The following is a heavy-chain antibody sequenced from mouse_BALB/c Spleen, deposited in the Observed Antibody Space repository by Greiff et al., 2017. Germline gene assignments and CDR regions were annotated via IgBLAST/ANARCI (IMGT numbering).Heavy chain of an antibody. J-gene: IGHJ3*01. CDR1: GYTFTSYW. CDR2: INPSNGRT. V-gene: IGHV1S81*02. Sequence: QVQLQQSGPELVKPGASVKLSCKASGYTFTSYWMHWVKQRPGQGLEWIGEINPSNGRTNYNEKFKSKATLTVDKSSSTAYMQLSSLTSEDSAVYYCARAGFAYWGQGTLVTVSA. CDR3: ARAGFAY.